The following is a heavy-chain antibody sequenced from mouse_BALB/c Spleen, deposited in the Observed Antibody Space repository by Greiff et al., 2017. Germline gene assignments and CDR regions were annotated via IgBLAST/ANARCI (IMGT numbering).Heavy chain of an antibody. V-gene: IGHV5-17*02. J-gene: IGHJ4*01. Sequence: EVHLVESGGGLVQPGGSRKLSCAASGFTFSSFGMHWVRQAPEKGLEWVAYISSGSSTIYYADTVKGRFTISRDNPKNTLFLQMTSLRSEDTAMYYCARKDYDGLDYWGQGTSVTVSS. CDR3: ARKDYDGLDY. D-gene: IGHD2-4*01. CDR1: GFTFSSFG. CDR2: ISSGSSTI.